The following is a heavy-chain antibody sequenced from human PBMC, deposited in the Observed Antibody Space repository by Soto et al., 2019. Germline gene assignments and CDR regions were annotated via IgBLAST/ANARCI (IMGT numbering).Heavy chain of an antibody. CDR2: ISSSGSTI. CDR3: ARVAYCSGGSCYSVVGYYFDY. V-gene: IGHV3-11*01. J-gene: IGHJ4*02. CDR1: GFTFSDYY. D-gene: IGHD2-15*01. Sequence: GGSLRLSCAASGFTFSDYYMSWIRQAPGKGLEWVSYISSSGSTIYYADSVKGRFTISRDNAKNSLYLQMNSLRAEDTAVYYCARVAYCSGGSCYSVVGYYFDYWGQGTLVTVSS.